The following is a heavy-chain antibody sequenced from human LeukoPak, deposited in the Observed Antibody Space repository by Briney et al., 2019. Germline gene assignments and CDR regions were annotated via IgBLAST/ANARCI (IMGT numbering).Heavy chain of an antibody. Sequence: GGSLTLSCAASGYTFSKAWMSWVRQAPGKGLEWVGRIKRKTDGGTTDYAAPVKGRFTISRDDSKNSLYLQMNSLKTEDTAVYYCKGDGYGYVYWGQGTLVTVSS. J-gene: IGHJ4*02. CDR1: GYTFSKAW. D-gene: IGHD5-24*01. V-gene: IGHV3-15*01. CDR3: KGDGYGYVY. CDR2: IKRKTDGGTT.